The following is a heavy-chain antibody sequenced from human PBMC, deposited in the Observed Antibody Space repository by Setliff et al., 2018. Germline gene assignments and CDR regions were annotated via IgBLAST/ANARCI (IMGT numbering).Heavy chain of an antibody. Sequence: SETLSLPCSVSGGSITSDYWSWIRQPPGKGLEWIGYMYDSGRTNYNPSLKSRVTISTGTSKNQFSLKLNSVTAADTAVYYCTRGDTSTFWDWGQGTLVTVSS. D-gene: IGHD3-16*01. CDR1: GGSITSDY. CDR3: TRGDTSTFWD. J-gene: IGHJ4*02. CDR2: MYDSGRT. V-gene: IGHV4-59*01.